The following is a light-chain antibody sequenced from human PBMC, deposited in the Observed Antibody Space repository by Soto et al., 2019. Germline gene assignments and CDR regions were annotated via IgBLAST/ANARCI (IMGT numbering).Light chain of an antibody. CDR2: TAS. CDR1: QSIVRN. CDR3: QQIHSSPLI. Sequence: IQMTQSPSSLSASVGDRVTITCGASQSIVRNLNWYQQKPGKAPELLIYTASNLESGDPSRFRGNGSGTAFAVTISTLQPEDSEVYYCQQIHSSPLIFGGGMKVELK. J-gene: IGKJ4*01. V-gene: IGKV1-39*01.